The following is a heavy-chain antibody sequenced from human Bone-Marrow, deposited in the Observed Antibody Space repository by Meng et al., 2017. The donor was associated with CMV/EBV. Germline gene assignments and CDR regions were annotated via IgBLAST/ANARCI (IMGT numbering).Heavy chain of an antibody. CDR1: GGSFSGYY. Sequence: SQTLSLTCAVYGGSFSGYYWSWIRQPPGKGLEWIREINHSGSTNYNPSLKSRVTISVDTSKNQFSLKLSSVTAADTAVYYCARGVGFWSGYPLGAWGQGTLVTVSS. D-gene: IGHD3-3*01. CDR2: INHSGST. J-gene: IGHJ5*02. V-gene: IGHV4-34*01. CDR3: ARGVGFWSGYPLGA.